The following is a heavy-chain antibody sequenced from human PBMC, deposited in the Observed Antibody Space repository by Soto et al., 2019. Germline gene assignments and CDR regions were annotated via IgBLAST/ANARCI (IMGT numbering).Heavy chain of an antibody. CDR2: IKSETDGGST. D-gene: IGHD3-22*01. J-gene: IGHJ6*02. V-gene: IGHV3-15*07. Sequence: GGSLRLSCAASGFTFSNAWMNWVRQAPGKGLEWVGRIKSETDGGSTDYAAPVKGRFTISRDDSKNTLYLQMNSLKIEDTAVYYCTTAGELGGYWPGYYYYGMDVWGQGTTVTVSS. CDR3: TTAGELGGYWPGYYYYGMDV. CDR1: GFTFSNAW.